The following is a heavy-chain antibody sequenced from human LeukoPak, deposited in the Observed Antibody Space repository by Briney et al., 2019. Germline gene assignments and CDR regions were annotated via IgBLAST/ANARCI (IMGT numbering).Heavy chain of an antibody. D-gene: IGHD6-19*01. CDR3: AREPHIAVVTHFDY. Sequence: GGSLRLSCAASGFTFSSYSMNWVRQAPGKGLEWVSYISSSSSTIYYADSVKGRFTISRDNAKNSLFLQMNSLRAEDTAVYYCAREPHIAVVTHFDYWGQGTLVTVSS. CDR1: GFTFSSYS. J-gene: IGHJ4*02. V-gene: IGHV3-48*04. CDR2: ISSSSSTI.